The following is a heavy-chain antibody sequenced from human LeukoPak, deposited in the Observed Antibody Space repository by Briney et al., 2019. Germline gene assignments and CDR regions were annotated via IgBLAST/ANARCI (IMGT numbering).Heavy chain of an antibody. V-gene: IGHV1-18*01. CDR1: GYTFTSYG. CDR2: ISAYNGNT. J-gene: IGHJ5*02. Sequence: ASVKVSCKASGYTFTSYGISWVRQAPGQGLEWMGWISAYNGNTNYAQKLQGRVTMTTDTSTSTAYMELRSLRSDDTAVYYCARSPKGINWFDPWGQGILVTVSS. CDR3: ARSPKGINWFDP.